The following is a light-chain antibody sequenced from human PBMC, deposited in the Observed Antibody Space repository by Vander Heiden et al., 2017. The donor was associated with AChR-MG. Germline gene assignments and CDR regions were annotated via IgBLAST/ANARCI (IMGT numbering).Light chain of an antibody. V-gene: IGLV2-11*01. CDR3: CSYAGSYIGV. Sequence: QSALTQPRSVSGSPGQSVTISCTGTSSDVGTYNYVSWYQQHPGEAPKLMSYDVSKRPSGVPDRFSGSKSGNTASLTISGLQADDEADYDCCSYAGSYIGVFGGGTKLTVL. CDR2: DVS. J-gene: IGLJ3*02. CDR1: SSDVGTYNY.